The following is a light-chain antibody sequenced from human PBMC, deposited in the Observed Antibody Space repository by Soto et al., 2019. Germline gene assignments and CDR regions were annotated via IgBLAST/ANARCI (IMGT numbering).Light chain of an antibody. CDR1: QSVSSN. CDR2: DAS. CDR3: QQRSNWPLT. V-gene: IGKV3-11*01. J-gene: IGKJ4*01. Sequence: LTPAPGTLSLSPGARASLSWRASQSVSSNLAWYQQKPGQAPRLLIYDASNRATGIPARFSGSGSGTDFTLTISSLEPEDFAVYYCQQRSNWPLTFGGGTKVDIK.